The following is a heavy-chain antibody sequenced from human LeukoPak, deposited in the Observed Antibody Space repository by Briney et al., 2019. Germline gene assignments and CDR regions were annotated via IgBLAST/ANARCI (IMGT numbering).Heavy chain of an antibody. V-gene: IGHV3-7*01. CDR1: GFTFSSYA. J-gene: IGHJ4*02. Sequence: PGGSLRLSCAASGFTFSSYAMSWVRQAPGKGLEWVATIKDDGTEKYYVDSVKGRFTISRDNAKNSLYLQMNSLRAEDTALYYCARDPLRRYDYWGQGTLLTVSS. CDR3: ARDPLRRYDY. CDR2: IKDDGTEK.